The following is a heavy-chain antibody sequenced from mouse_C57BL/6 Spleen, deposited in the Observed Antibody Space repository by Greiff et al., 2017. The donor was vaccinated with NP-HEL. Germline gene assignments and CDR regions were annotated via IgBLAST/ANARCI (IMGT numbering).Heavy chain of an antibody. Sequence: QVQLQQPGAELVKPGASVKLSCKASGYTFTSYWMQWVKQRPGQGLEWIGEIDPSDSYTNHNQKFKGKATLTVDTSSSTAYMQLSSLTSEDSAVYYCARMGNYNGWFAYWGQGTLVTVSA. J-gene: IGHJ3*01. CDR1: GYTFTSYW. CDR2: IDPSDSYT. D-gene: IGHD2-1*01. CDR3: ARMGNYNGWFAY. V-gene: IGHV1-50*01.